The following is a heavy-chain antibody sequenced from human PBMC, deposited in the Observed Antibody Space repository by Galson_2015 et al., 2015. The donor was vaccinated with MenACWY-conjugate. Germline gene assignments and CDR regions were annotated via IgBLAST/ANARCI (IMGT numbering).Heavy chain of an antibody. CDR1: GFTFSSYA. Sequence: SLRLSCAASGFTFSSYAMTWVRQAPGKGLEWVSTISDSGRTTYYAASVKGRFTISRDNSKNTLFLQMNSLRAEDTAAYYCAKDLVKNYEMLTGYYSDWGRGSQVTVSS. V-gene: IGHV3-23*01. CDR2: ISDSGRTT. J-gene: IGHJ4*02. CDR3: AKDLVKNYEMLTGYYSD. D-gene: IGHD3-9*01.